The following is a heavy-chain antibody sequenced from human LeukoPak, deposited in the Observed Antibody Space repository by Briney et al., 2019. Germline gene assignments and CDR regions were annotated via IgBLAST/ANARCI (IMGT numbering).Heavy chain of an antibody. CDR2: ISFDGSNK. CDR3: ARAQLIGLDGDYPGIDY. V-gene: IGHV3-30-3*01. J-gene: IGHJ4*02. Sequence: GGSLRLSCAASGFTFSSYAMSWVRQAPGKGLEWVAVISFDGSNKYYADSVKGRFTVSRDISKNTLFLQMNSLRAQDTAVYYCARAQLIGLDGDYPGIDYWGQGTLVTVSS. CDR1: GFTFSSYA. D-gene: IGHD4-17*01.